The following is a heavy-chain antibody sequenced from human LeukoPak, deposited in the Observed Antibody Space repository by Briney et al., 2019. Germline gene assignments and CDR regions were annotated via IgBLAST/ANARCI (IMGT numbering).Heavy chain of an antibody. CDR1: GFTFSSYE. J-gene: IGHJ3*02. CDR3: ARCPRSSDAFDI. Sequence: PGGSLRLSCAASGFTFSSYEMNWVRQAPGKGLEWVSYISGSSTYYADSARGRFTISRDNAKNSLYLQMNSLRAEDTAVYYCARCPRSSDAFDIWGQGTMVTVSS. V-gene: IGHV3-48*03. CDR2: ISGSST.